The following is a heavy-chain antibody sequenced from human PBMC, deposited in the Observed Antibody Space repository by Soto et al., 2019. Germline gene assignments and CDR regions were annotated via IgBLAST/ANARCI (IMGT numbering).Heavy chain of an antibody. D-gene: IGHD3-10*01. Sequence: QVQLVQSGAEVKKPGSSVKVSCKASGGTFSSYTISWVRQAPGQGLEWMGRIIPILGIANYAQKFQGRVTITADKSTRTAYMGLSSLRTEDTGVYYWWGGAKGFGHHYMDVWGKGNTVTVSS. CDR1: GGTFSSYT. CDR2: IIPILGIA. V-gene: IGHV1-69*02. J-gene: IGHJ6*03. CDR3: WGGAKGFGHHYMDV.